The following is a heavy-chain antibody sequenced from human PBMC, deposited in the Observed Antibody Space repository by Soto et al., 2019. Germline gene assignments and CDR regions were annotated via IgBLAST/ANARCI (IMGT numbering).Heavy chain of an antibody. CDR2: ISYDGSNK. CDR1: GFTFSPYA. Sequence: QVQLVESGGGVVQPGRSLRLSCAASGFTFSPYAIHWFHQAPGKGLEWVAVISYDGSNKYYADSVKGRLTISRDNSKNTLYLKMNSLKAEDTAVYYCARDKSPYSSGWHNRHFDYWGQGTLVTVSS. V-gene: IGHV3-30-3*01. CDR3: ARDKSPYSSGWHNRHFDY. J-gene: IGHJ4*02. D-gene: IGHD6-19*01.